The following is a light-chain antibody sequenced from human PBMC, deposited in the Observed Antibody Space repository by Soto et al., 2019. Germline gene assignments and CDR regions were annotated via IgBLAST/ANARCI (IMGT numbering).Light chain of an antibody. V-gene: IGKV3-15*01. CDR1: QSVGNN. CDR2: GAS. CDR3: QQYNNWPLT. Sequence: ELVVTQSPATLSVSTGDRTALSCKASQSVGNNLAWYQHNPGHAPRLLIYGASTRATGIPARFSGSGSGTEFTLTISSLQSEDFAVYYCQQYNNWPLTFGQGTKVDIK. J-gene: IGKJ1*01.